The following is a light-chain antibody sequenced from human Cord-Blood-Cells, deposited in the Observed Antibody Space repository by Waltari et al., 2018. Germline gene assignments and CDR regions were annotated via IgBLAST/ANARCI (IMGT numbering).Light chain of an antibody. V-gene: IGLV1-44*01. CDR2: INN. Sequence: QSVLTQPPSASGTPGQRVTISCSGRSFNIGSNPVNWYQQLPGTAPKLLIYINNQRPVGAPDRFSGSKSGTAASLAISGLQSEDEADYYCAAWDDSLNGYVFGTGTKVTVL. CDR1: SFNIGSNP. CDR3: AAWDDSLNGYV. J-gene: IGLJ1*01.